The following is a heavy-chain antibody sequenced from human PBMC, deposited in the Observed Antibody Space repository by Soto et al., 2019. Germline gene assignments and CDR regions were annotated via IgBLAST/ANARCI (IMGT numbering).Heavy chain of an antibody. Sequence: EVQLVESGGGLVQPGGSLRLSCAASGFTFSTHSMNWVRQAPGKGLEWISYITSSDVTMYADSVKGRFTISIDNAKNSLYLQMNSLRGEDTAVYFCVGEMGFQLIYRGQGTQVTLSS. CDR3: VGEMGFQLIY. D-gene: IGHD2-2*01. CDR1: GFTFSTHS. CDR2: ITSSDVTM. V-gene: IGHV3-48*01. J-gene: IGHJ4*02.